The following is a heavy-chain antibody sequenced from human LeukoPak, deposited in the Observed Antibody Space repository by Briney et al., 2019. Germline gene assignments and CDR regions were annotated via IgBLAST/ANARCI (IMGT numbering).Heavy chain of an antibody. J-gene: IGHJ4*02. Sequence: GGSLRLPCAASGFTFSSYSMHWVRQAPGKGLEWVAVISYDGSNKYYADSVKGRFTISRDNSKIPLYLQMNSLRAGDTAVYYCAKQIAARRAYSDYGGQGSLVTVSS. V-gene: IGHV3-30-3*02. CDR2: ISYDGSNK. D-gene: IGHD6-6*01. CDR3: AKQIAARRAYSDY. CDR1: GFTFSSYS.